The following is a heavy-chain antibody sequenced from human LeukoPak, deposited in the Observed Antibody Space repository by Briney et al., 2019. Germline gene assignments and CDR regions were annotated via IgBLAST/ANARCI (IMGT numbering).Heavy chain of an antibody. D-gene: IGHD6-19*01. V-gene: IGHV3-49*03. CDR2: ISGGTT. CDR3: SRGSGWLSVY. CDR1: GFTFGDYL. J-gene: IGHJ4*02. Sequence: GGSLRLSCTASGFTFGDYLMSWFRQAPGKGLEWIGFISGGTTEYAASVKGRFTISRDDSTSIAYLQMNSLTTEDTAVYYCSRGSGWLSVYWGQGTLVTVSS.